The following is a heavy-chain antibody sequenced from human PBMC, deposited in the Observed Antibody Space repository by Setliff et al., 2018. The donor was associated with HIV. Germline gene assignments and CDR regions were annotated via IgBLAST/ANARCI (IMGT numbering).Heavy chain of an antibody. J-gene: IGHJ6*03. CDR3: ASDSPAARFEELEDHYYYFMDV. V-gene: IGHV1-69*13. D-gene: IGHD3-10*01. CDR2: IIPIFGTA. Sequence: SVKVSCKASGGPFTTAFNWVRQVPGQGLEWMGGIIPIFGTANYAQNFGGRVTITADQSTTTSYLQLNSLRFEDTAIYDCASDSPAARFEELEDHYYYFMDVWGKGTTVTVSS. CDR1: GGPFTTA.